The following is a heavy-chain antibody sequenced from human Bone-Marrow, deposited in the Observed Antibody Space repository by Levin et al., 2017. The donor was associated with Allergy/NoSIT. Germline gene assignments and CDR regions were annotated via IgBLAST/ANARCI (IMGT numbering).Heavy chain of an antibody. J-gene: IGHJ4*02. V-gene: IGHV3-30*18. D-gene: IGHD2-2*01. CDR3: AKGSRSNPFDY. CDR2: ISYDGNNK. Sequence: RGESLKISCAASGFTFSNYGMHWVRQAPGKGLEWVALISYDGNNKYYADSVKGRFSISRDNSKNTLYLQMNSLTAEDTAVYYCAKGSRSNPFDYWGQGTLVTVSS. CDR1: GFTFSNYG.